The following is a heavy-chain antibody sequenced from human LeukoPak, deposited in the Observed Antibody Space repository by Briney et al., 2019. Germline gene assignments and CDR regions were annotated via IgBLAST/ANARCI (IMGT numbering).Heavy chain of an antibody. V-gene: IGHV3-21*01. CDR1: GFTFSYHR. Sequence: KPGGSLRLSCAASGFTFSYHRMNWVRRAPGKGLEWVSSISSSSSYIYYADAVKGRFTISRDKAKNSLYLHTNSLRAEDADIYYCARGFSGSYYTKNFDYWGPGALVTVSS. D-gene: IGHD3-10*01. J-gene: IGHJ4*02. CDR2: ISSSSSYI. CDR3: ARGFSGSYYTKNFDY.